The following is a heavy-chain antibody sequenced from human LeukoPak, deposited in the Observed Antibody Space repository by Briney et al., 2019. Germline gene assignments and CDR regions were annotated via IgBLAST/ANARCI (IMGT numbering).Heavy chain of an antibody. V-gene: IGHV3-23*01. CDR3: AKVEVRVGSGSPAAFDY. J-gene: IGHJ4*02. Sequence: SGGSLRLSCAASGFTFSNYAISWVRQAPGKGLEWVSTISDSISSTYYADSVKGRFTISRDNSKNTLYLQMNSLRAEDTAVYYCAKVEVRVGSGSPAAFDYWGQGTLVTVSS. D-gene: IGHD3-10*01. CDR1: GFTFSNYA. CDR2: ISDSISST.